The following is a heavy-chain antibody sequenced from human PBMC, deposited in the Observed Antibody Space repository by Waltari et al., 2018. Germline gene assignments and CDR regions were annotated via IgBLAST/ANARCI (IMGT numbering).Heavy chain of an antibody. CDR1: GFTFDDYA. CDR3: AKDSASSSWYEPFDY. V-gene: IGHV3-9*01. J-gene: IGHJ4*02. CDR2: ISWNSGSI. D-gene: IGHD6-13*01. Sequence: EVQLVESGGGLVQPGRSLRLSCAASGFTFDDYAMHWVRQAPGKGLEWVSGISWNSGSIGYADSVKGRFTISRDNAKNSLCLQMNSLRAEDTALYYCAKDSASSSWYEPFDYWGQGTLVTVSS.